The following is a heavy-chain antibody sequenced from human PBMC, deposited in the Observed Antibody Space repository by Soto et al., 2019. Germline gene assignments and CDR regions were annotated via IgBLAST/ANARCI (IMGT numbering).Heavy chain of an antibody. J-gene: IGHJ3*02. CDR2: IYYSGST. Sequence: QVQLQESGPGLVKPSETLSLTCTVSGGSISSYYWSWIRQPPGKGLEWIGYIYYSGSTNYNPSLTSRVTISVATSKNQFSLKLSSVTAADTAVYYCARLYGLDAFDIWGQGTMVTVSS. V-gene: IGHV4-59*08. CDR1: GGSISSYY. D-gene: IGHD3-16*02. CDR3: ARLYGLDAFDI.